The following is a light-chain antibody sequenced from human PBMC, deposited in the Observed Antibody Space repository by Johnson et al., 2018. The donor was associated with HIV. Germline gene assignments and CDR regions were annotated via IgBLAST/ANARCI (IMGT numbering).Light chain of an antibody. V-gene: IGLV1-51*02. CDR1: SSNIGNNY. CDR3: GTWDSSLSADV. Sequence: QSVLTQPPSVSAAPGQKVTISCSGSSSNIGNNYVSWYQQLPGTAPQLLIYENNKRPSGIPDRFSGSKSGTSATLGITGLQTGDEADYYCGTWDSSLSADVFGTGTKVTCL. CDR2: ENN. J-gene: IGLJ1*01.